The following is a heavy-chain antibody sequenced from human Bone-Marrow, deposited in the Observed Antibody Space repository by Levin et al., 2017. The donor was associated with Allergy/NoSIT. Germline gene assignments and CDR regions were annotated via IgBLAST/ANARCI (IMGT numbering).Heavy chain of an antibody. D-gene: IGHD1-26*01. Sequence: ASVKVSCKASGYLFASYYIHWMRQAPGQGLEWVGIINPSGGSTGYAQKLQDRLTMTRDTSTGTDYMHLRSLTLQDTGVYYCARAVSRHGTSEAHFPYWGRGTKVIVS. V-gene: IGHV1-46*01. CDR2: INPSGGST. CDR3: ARAVSRHGTSEAHFPY. CDR1: GYLFASYY. J-gene: IGHJ4*02.